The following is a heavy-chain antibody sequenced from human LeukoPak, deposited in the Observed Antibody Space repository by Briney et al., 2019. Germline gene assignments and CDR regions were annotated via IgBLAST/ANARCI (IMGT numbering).Heavy chain of an antibody. D-gene: IGHD3-10*01. J-gene: IGHJ6*03. Sequence: SETLSLTCTVSGDSITNYYWSWIRQPAGKGLEWIGRLYSSGSTNYNPSLEGRVTMSVDTSKNQFSLKLSSVTAADTAVYYCARVLYYYASGSYMGYYYMDVWGRGTTVTVSS. CDR2: LYSSGST. CDR1: GDSITNYY. CDR3: ARVLYYYASGSYMGYYYMDV. V-gene: IGHV4-4*07.